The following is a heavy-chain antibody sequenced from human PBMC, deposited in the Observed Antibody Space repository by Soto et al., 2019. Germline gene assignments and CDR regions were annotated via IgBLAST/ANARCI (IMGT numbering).Heavy chain of an antibody. CDR3: ARGGYSSSWYTSWFDP. CDR1: GFSLSTSGVG. Sequence: QITLKESGPTLVKPTQTLTLTCTFSGFSLSTSGVGVGWIRQPPGKALEWLALIYWDDDKRYSPSLKSRLTITNDTSKNQVVLTMTNMDPVDTATYYCARGGYSSSWYTSWFDPWGQGTLVTVSS. D-gene: IGHD6-13*01. J-gene: IGHJ5*02. V-gene: IGHV2-5*02. CDR2: IYWDDDK.